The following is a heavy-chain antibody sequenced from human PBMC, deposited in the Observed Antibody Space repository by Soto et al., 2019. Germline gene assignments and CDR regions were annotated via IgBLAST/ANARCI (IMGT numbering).Heavy chain of an antibody. V-gene: IGHV1-69*13. D-gene: IGHD6-19*01. CDR1: GGTFSSYA. J-gene: IGHJ5*02. CDR2: IIPIFGTA. CDR3: ARAGLAVAGPDRFDP. Sequence: SVKVSCKASGGTFSSYAISWVRQAPGQGLEWMGGIIPIFGTANYAQKFQGRVTITADESTSTAYMELSSLRSEDTAVYYCARAGLAVAGPDRFDPWGQGTLVTRLL.